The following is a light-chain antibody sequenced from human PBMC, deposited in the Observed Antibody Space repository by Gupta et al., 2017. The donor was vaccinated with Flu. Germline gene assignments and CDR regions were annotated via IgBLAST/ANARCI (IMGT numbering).Light chain of an antibody. V-gene: IGKV3-20*01. Sequence: PGTLSLSPGERATLSCRASQSISSSYLAWDQQKPGQAPRLLIYGASSRATGIPDRFSGSGSGTDFTLTISRLEPEDFAVYSCQQYGTSVTFGQGTRVEIK. CDR2: GAS. CDR3: QQYGTSVT. J-gene: IGKJ5*01. CDR1: QSISSSY.